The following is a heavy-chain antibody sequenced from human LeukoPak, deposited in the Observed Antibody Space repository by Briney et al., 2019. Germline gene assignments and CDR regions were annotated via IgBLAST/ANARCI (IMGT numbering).Heavy chain of an antibody. D-gene: IGHD2-2*01. J-gene: IGHJ5*02. CDR1: GGSISSGSYY. V-gene: IGHV4-61*02. CDR3: ARAGGYCSSSSCFNWVDP. CDR2: IYTSGST. Sequence: SETLSLTCTVSGGSISSGSYYWSWIRQPAGKGLEWIGRIYTSGSTNYNPSLKSRVTISVDTSKNQFSLKLSSVTAADTAVYFFARAGGYCSSSSCFNWVDPWGQGNLVTVSS.